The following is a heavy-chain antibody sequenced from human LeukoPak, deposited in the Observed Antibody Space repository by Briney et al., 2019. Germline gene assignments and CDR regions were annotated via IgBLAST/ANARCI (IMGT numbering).Heavy chain of an antibody. CDR2: TNHSGST. V-gene: IGHV4-34*01. J-gene: IGHJ4*02. Sequence: SETLSLTCAVYGGSFSGYYWSWIRQPPGKGLEWIGETNHSGSTNHNPSLKSRVTISVDTSKNQFSLKLSSVTAADTAVYYCARGLWFGHYYFDYWGQGTLVTVSS. CDR1: GGSFSGYY. D-gene: IGHD3-10*01. CDR3: ARGLWFGHYYFDY.